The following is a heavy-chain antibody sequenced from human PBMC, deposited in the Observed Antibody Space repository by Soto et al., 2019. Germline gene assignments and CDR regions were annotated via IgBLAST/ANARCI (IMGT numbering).Heavy chain of an antibody. Sequence: LRLSCAASGFTFSSYAMSWVRQAPGKGLEWVSSIGGGGSSTYYADSVKGRFTISRDNSRNTFFLQMNSLRAEDTAVYYCAKGRLQLDYWGMGALVTVS. CDR1: GFTFSSYA. CDR3: AKGRLQLDY. CDR2: IGGGGSST. J-gene: IGHJ4*02. V-gene: IGHV3-23*01. D-gene: IGHD1-1*01.